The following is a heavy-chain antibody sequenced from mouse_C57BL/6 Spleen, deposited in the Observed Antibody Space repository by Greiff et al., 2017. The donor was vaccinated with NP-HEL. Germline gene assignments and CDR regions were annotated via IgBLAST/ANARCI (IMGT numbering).Heavy chain of an antibody. J-gene: IGHJ4*01. CDR2: ISSKSSNYAT. V-gene: IGHV10-3*01. D-gene: IGHD4-1*01. Sequence: EVQLVESGGGLVQPKGSLKLSCAASGFTFNTYAMHWVRQAPGKGLEWVARISSKSSNYATYYADSVKDRFTISRDDSQSMLYLQMNNLKTEDTAMYYCVRDGTFYAMDYWGQGTSVTVSS. CDR3: VRDGTFYAMDY. CDR1: GFTFNTYA.